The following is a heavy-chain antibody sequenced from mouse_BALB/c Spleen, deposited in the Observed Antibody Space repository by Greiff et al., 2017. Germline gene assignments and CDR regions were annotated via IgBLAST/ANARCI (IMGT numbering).Heavy chain of an antibody. Sequence: DVKLVESGGGLVKPGGSLKLSCAASGFTFSSYTMSWVRQTPEKRLEWVATISSGGSYTYYPDSVKGRFTISRDNAKNTLYLQMSSLKSEDTAMYYCTSYGNYYYAMDYWGQGTSVTVSS. D-gene: IGHD2-1*01. CDR3: TSYGNYYYAMDY. CDR2: ISSGGSYT. J-gene: IGHJ4*01. V-gene: IGHV5-6-4*01. CDR1: GFTFSSYT.